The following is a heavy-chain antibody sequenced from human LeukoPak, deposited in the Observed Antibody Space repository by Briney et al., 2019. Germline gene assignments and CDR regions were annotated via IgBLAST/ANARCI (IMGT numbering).Heavy chain of an antibody. CDR2: INPNSGGT. D-gene: IGHD4-17*01. CDR3: ASVTVTSYSYGMDV. CDR1: GYTFSGYY. J-gene: IGHJ6*02. V-gene: IGHV1-2*02. Sequence: ASVKLSCKASGYTFSGYYMYWGRNAPGQGLEWVGWINPNSGGTNYAQKFQGRVTMTRDTSISTAYMEQSRLRSDDTAVYYCASVTVTSYSYGMDVWGQGTTVTVSS.